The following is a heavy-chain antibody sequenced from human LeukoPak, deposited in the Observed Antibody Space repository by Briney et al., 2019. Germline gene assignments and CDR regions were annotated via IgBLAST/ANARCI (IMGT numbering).Heavy chain of an antibody. CDR3: ARVRNPKAYYGSGSYYMRNYFDY. CDR1: GGSFSGYY. V-gene: IGHV4-34*01. Sequence: SETLSLTCAVYGGSFSGYYWSWIRQPPGKGLEWIGEINHSGSTNYNPSLKSRVTISVETSKNQFSLKLSSVTAADTAVYYCARVRNPKAYYGSGSYYMRNYFDYWGQGTLVTVSS. D-gene: IGHD3-10*01. J-gene: IGHJ4*02. CDR2: INHSGST.